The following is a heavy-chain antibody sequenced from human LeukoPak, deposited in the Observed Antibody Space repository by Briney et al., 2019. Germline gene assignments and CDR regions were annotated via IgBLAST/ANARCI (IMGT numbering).Heavy chain of an antibody. V-gene: IGHV3-23*01. Sequence: GGSLRLSCAASGFTFSSSGMSWVRQAPGMGLQWVSAISGSGGSTYYADSVKGRFTISRDNSKNTLYLQMSGLRADDTAVYYCAKDGTPGDYWGQETRVTVSS. CDR2: ISGSGGST. CDR1: GFTFSSSG. D-gene: IGHD2-15*01. CDR3: AKDGTPGDY. J-gene: IGHJ4*02.